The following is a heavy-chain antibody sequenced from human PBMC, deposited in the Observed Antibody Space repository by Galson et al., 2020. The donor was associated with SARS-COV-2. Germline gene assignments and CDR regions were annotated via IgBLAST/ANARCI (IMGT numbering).Heavy chain of an antibody. J-gene: IGHJ3*02. CDR3: AREGGYCSDTDCYRGAFDI. D-gene: IGHD2-2*01. V-gene: IGHV3-7*03. CDR1: GFTFSNYW. CDR2: MKHDWSET. Sequence: GESLKISCAASGFTFSNYWMTWVRQAPGKGLEWVANMKHDWSETYYVDSVKGRFTISRDNAKNSLFLQMNSLRDEDTAVYYCAREGGYCSDTDCYRGAFDIWGQGTMVTVSS.